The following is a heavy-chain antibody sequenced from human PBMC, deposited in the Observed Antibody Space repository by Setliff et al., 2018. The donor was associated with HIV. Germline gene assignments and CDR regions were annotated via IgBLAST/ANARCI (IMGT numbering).Heavy chain of an antibody. D-gene: IGHD1-26*01. CDR3: EAATVGETGYYGIDV. CDR1: GGSISSHY. V-gene: IGHV4-59*11. Sequence: PSETLSLTCTVSGGSISSHYWSWIRQPPGKGLEWVGLIYYTGIPTYNPSLSSRVTISVDTSKNQFSLKLNSVTAADTAVYYCEAATVGETGYYGIDVWGPGTTVTVSS. CDR2: IYYTGIP. J-gene: IGHJ6*02.